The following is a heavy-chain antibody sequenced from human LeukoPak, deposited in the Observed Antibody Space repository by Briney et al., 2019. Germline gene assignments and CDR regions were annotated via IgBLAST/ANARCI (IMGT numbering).Heavy chain of an antibody. CDR2: ISYDGSNK. CDR1: GFTFSSYA. CDR3: ETYGDDHDY. D-gene: IGHD4-17*01. V-gene: IGHV3-30-3*01. J-gene: IGHJ4*02. Sequence: GGSLRLSCAASGFTFSSYAMHWVRQAPGKGVEWVAVISYDGSNKYYADSVKGRFTISRDNSKNTLYLQMNSLRAEDTAVYYCETYGDDHDYWGQGTLVTVSS.